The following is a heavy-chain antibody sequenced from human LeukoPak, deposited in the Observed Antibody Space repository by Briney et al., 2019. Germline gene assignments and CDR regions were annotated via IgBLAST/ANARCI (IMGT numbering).Heavy chain of an antibody. CDR2: IKQYESEK. CDR3: ARDRGGDGYKYGGFDS. J-gene: IGHJ4*02. Sequence: GGSLRLSCVASGFGFSSFWMSWVRQGPGKGLEWVANIKQYESEKHYVDSVKGRFTISTDNAKNSLYLQMDSLRAEDTAVYYCARDRGGDGYKYGGFDSWGQGTLVTVSS. V-gene: IGHV3-7*01. CDR1: GFGFSSFW. D-gene: IGHD5-24*01.